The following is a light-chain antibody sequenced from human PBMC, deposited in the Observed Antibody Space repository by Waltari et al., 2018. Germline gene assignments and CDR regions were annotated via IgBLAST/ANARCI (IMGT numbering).Light chain of an antibody. CDR2: EVS. J-gene: IGLJ2*01. Sequence: QSALTQPASVAGSPGQSITLSCTGTSSDVRGYNLVSWYQQHPGKAPKLMIYEVSMRPSGVSNRFSGSKSGNTASLTISGLKAEDEADYYCCSYAGSSTVFGGGTKLTVL. CDR1: SSDVRGYNL. V-gene: IGLV2-23*02. CDR3: CSYAGSSTV.